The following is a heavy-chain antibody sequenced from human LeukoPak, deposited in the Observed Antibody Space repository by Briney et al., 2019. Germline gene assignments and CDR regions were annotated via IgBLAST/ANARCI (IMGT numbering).Heavy chain of an antibody. CDR1: GFTFSSYS. V-gene: IGHV3-48*01. D-gene: IGHD6-13*01. CDR3: ASGFSSSWYYFDY. CDR2: ISSSSSTI. Sequence: GGSLRLSCAASGFTFSSYSMNWVRQAPGKGLEWGSYISSSSSTIYYADSVKGRFTISRDNSKNTLYLQMNSLRAEDTAVYFCASGFSSSWYYFDYWGQGTLVTVSS. J-gene: IGHJ4*02.